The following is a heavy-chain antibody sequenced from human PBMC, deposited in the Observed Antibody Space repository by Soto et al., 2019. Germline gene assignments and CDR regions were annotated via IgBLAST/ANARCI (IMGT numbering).Heavy chain of an antibody. J-gene: IGHJ4*02. CDR3: ARIDVMTIFGFDY. D-gene: IGHD3-3*01. Sequence: WTWIRQQPGKGLEWIGFIYYRGSYYNSSLKSRVIISQDTPTNWIFLQLRSMTAADTAVYFCARIDVMTIFGFDYWGQGALVTVSS. V-gene: IGHV4-31*02. CDR2: IYYRGS.